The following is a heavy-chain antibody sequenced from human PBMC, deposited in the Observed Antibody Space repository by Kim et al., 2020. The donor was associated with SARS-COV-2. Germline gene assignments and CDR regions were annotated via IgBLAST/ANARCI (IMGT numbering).Heavy chain of an antibody. D-gene: IGHD6-19*01. CDR2: IKSKTDGGTT. CDR3: TTPIRLARYSSGWYHYYYGMDV. Sequence: GGSLRLFCAASGFTFSNAWMSWVRQAPGKGLEWVGRIKSKTDGGTTDYAAPVKGRFTISRDDSKNTLYLQMNSLKTEDTDVYYCTTPIRLARYSSGWYHYYYGMDVWGQGTTVTVSS. CDR1: GFTFSNAW. V-gene: IGHV3-15*01. J-gene: IGHJ6*02.